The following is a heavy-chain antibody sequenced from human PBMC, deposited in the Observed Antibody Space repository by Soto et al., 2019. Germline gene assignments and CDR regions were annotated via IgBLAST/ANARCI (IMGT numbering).Heavy chain of an antibody. D-gene: IGHD6-13*01. CDR2: MNPINGAT. CDR3: GRGPSPRAPAGGTPYYYAMDV. Sequence: ASVKVSCKASGGPFCSYAISWVRQASGQGVEWMGWMNPINGATGSARRFQGRVSMTRNTATGTAYLELNSLRSDDSAVYYCGRGPSPRAPAGGTPYYYAMDVWGQGTTVTVSS. V-gene: IGHV1-8*02. J-gene: IGHJ6*02. CDR1: GGPFCSYA.